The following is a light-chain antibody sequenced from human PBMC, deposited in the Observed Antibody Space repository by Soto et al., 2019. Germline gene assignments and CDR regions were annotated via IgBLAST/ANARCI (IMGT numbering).Light chain of an antibody. Sequence: VGLTQSPATLSLYPGERATLSCRASQSVSSYLAWYQQKPGQAPRLLIYDASNRATGIPARFSGSGSGTDFTLTISSLEPEDFAVYYCQQRSNWPPLTFGGGTKVDIK. CDR3: QQRSNWPPLT. V-gene: IGKV3-11*01. CDR2: DAS. J-gene: IGKJ4*01. CDR1: QSVSSY.